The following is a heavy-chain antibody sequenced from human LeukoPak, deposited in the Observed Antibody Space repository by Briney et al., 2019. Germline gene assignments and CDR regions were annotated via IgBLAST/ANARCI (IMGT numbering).Heavy chain of an antibody. CDR2: INPKSGGT. V-gene: IGHV1-2*02. CDR3: ARSYSYGSRPFFDY. D-gene: IGHD5-18*01. CDR1: GYSFTGHY. J-gene: IGHJ4*02. Sequence: RASVKVSCKASGYSFTGHYMHWVRQAPGQGLEWMGWINPKSGGTNYAQKFQGRVTMTRDTSISTAYMELSSLRSEDTAVYYCARSYSYGSRPFFDYWGQGTLVTVSS.